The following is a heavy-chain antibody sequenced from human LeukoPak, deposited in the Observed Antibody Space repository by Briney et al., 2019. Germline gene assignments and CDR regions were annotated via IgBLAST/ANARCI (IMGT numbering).Heavy chain of an antibody. D-gene: IGHD2-2*01. CDR2: IYYSGST. J-gene: IGHJ6*03. CDR1: GGSISSSSYY. V-gene: IGHV4-39*07. Sequence: SETLSLTCTVSGGSISSSSYYWGWIRQPPGKGLEWIGSIYYSGSTYYNPSLKSRVTISVDTSKNQFSLKLSSVTAADTAVYYCAREYRGYQLLYYYMDVWGKGTTVTVSS. CDR3: AREYRGYQLLYYYMDV.